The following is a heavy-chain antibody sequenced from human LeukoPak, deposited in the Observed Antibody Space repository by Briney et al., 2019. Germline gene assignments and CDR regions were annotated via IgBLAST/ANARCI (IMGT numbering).Heavy chain of an antibody. CDR3: ARGPTYYYDSSGYYSEYFQH. CDR2: INHSGST. Sequence: SETLSLICAVYGGSFSGYYWSWIRQPPGKGLEWIGEINHSGSTNYNPSLKSRVTISVDTSKNQFSLKLSSVTAADTAVYYCARGPTYYYDSSGYYSEYFQHWGQGTLVTVSS. D-gene: IGHD3-22*01. CDR1: GGSFSGYY. V-gene: IGHV4-34*01. J-gene: IGHJ1*01.